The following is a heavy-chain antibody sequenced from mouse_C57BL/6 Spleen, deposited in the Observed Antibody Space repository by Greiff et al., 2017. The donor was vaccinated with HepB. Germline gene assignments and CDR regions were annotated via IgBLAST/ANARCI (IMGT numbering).Heavy chain of an antibody. J-gene: IGHJ2*01. Sequence: QVQLQQSGAELVKPGASVKLSCKASGYTFTSYWMHWVKQRPGQGLEWIGMIHPNSGSTNYNEKFKSKATLTVDKSSSTAYMQLSSLTSEDSAVYYCARPYDGYYEGGFFDYWGQGTTLTVSS. D-gene: IGHD2-3*01. V-gene: IGHV1-64*01. CDR2: IHPNSGST. CDR1: GYTFTSYW. CDR3: ARPYDGYYEGGFFDY.